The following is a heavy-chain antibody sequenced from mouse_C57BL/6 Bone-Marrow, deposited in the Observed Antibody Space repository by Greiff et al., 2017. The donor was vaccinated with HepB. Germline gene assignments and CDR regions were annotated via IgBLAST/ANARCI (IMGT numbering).Heavy chain of an antibody. J-gene: IGHJ4*01. CDR3: ARLDGYYGVFYAMDY. D-gene: IGHD2-3*01. V-gene: IGHV1-53*01. Sequence: QVQLQQPGTELVKPGASVKLSCKASGYTFTSYWMHWVKQRPGQGLEWIGNINPSNGGTNYNEKFKSKATLTVDKSSSTAYMQLSSLTSEDSAVYDCARLDGYYGVFYAMDYWGQGTSVTVAS. CDR1: GYTFTSYW. CDR2: INPSNGGT.